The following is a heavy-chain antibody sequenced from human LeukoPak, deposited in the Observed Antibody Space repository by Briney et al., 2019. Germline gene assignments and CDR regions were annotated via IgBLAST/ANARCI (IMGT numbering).Heavy chain of an antibody. V-gene: IGHV4-34*01. CDR1: GSTFSSYA. J-gene: IGHJ4*02. Sequence: GSLRLSCAASGSTFSSYAMSWVRQPPGKGLEWIGEINHSGSTNYNPSLKSRVTISVDTSKNQFSLKLSSVTAADTAVYYCARVWRGPRSPTHGIDYWGQGTLVTVSS. CDR2: INHSGST. D-gene: IGHD3-10*01. CDR3: ARVWRGPRSPTHGIDY.